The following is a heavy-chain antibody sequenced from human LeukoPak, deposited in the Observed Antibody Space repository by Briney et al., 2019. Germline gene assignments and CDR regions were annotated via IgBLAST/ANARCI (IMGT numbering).Heavy chain of an antibody. CDR1: GFTFSSYW. V-gene: IGHV3-7*01. D-gene: IGHD3-3*01. Sequence: GGSLRLSCAASGFTFSSYWMSWVRQAPGKGLEWLANIKQDGSEKYYVDSVKGRFTISRDNAKNSLYLQMNSLRAEDTAVYYCARGVYDFWSGYYADYWGQGTLVTVSS. CDR2: IKQDGSEK. CDR3: ARGVYDFWSGYYADY. J-gene: IGHJ4*02.